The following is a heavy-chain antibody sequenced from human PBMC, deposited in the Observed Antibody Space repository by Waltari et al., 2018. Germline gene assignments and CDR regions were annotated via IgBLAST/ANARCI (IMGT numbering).Heavy chain of an antibody. Sequence: QVQLVQSGAEVKEPGASVKVSCKTSGYTFTAYYLHWVRQAPGQGLEWMAWINANTCDSKSAQTFQGRVTVTRDTSITTAYLELSGLRSDDTALYYCARETLPGNKIIDYWGQGTLVTVSS. CDR2: INANTCDS. CDR3: ARETLPGNKIIDY. CDR1: GYTFTAYY. D-gene: IGHD1-1*01. V-gene: IGHV1-2*02. J-gene: IGHJ4*02.